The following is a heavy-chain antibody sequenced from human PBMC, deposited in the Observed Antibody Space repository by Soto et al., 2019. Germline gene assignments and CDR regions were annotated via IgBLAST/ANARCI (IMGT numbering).Heavy chain of an antibody. CDR2: ISYDGSNK. V-gene: IGHV3-30-3*01. CDR1: GFTFSSYA. D-gene: IGHD3-3*01. CDR3: ARAAVLRFLEWLSHFDY. Sequence: GGSLRLSCAASGFTFSSYAMHWVRQAPGKGLEWVAVISYDGSNKYYADSVKGRFTISRDNSKNTLYLQMNSLRAEDTAVYYCARAAVLRFLEWLSHFDYWGQGTLVTVSS. J-gene: IGHJ4*02.